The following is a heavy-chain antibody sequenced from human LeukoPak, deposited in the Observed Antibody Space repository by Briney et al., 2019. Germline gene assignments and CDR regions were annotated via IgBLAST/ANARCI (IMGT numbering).Heavy chain of an antibody. J-gene: IGHJ4*02. Sequence: SETLSLTCAVYGGSFSGYYWSWIRQPPGKGLEWIGEINHSGSTNYNPSLKSRVTISVDTSKNQFSLKLSSVTAADTAVYYCARSLRVTMVRGVPGVHLYFDYWGQGTLVTVSS. V-gene: IGHV4-34*01. D-gene: IGHD3-10*01. CDR1: GGSFSGYY. CDR3: ARSLRVTMVRGVPGVHLYFDY. CDR2: INHSGST.